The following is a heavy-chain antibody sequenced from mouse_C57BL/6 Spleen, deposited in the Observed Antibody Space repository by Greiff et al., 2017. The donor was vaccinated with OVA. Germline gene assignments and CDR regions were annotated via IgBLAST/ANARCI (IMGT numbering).Heavy chain of an antibody. V-gene: IGHV1-69*01. J-gene: IGHJ2*01. CDR3: ARGGYDYFY. D-gene: IGHD2-4*01. CDR1: GYTFTSYW. Sequence: VQLQQPGAELVMPGASVKLSCKASGYTFTSYWMHWVKQRPGQGLEWIGEIDPSDSYTNYNQKFKGKSTLTVDKSSSTAYMQLSSLTSEDSAVYYWARGGYDYFYWGQGTTLTVSS. CDR2: IDPSDSYT.